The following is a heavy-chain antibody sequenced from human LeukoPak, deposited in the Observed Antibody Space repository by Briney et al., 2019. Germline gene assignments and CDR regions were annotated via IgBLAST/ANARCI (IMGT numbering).Heavy chain of an antibody. CDR3: TKDRGSGSYYDY. CDR1: GFTLSSYA. V-gene: IGHV3-23*01. CDR2: ISDGGGST. J-gene: IGHJ4*02. Sequence: GGSLRLSCAASGFTLSSYAMSWVRQAPGKGLEWVSGISDGGGSTYHADSVKGRFTIFRDNSKNTLYLQMNSLRAEDSAVYYYTKDRGSGSYYDYWGQGTLVTVSS. D-gene: IGHD3-10*01.